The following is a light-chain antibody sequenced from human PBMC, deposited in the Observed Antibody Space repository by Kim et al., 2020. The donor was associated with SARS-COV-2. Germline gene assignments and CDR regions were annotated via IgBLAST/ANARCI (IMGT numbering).Light chain of an antibody. CDR2: AAS. CDR1: QSISSH. CDR3: QQSYITPFT. Sequence: ASVGDRVTITCRTTQSISSHLNWYQQKPGRAPKLLISAASTLQGGVPSRFSGSGSETDFTLTISSLQPEDFATFFCQQSYITPFTFGPGTKVDIK. J-gene: IGKJ3*01. V-gene: IGKV1-39*01.